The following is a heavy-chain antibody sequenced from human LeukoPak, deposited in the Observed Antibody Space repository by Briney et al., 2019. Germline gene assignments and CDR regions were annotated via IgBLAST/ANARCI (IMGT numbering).Heavy chain of an antibody. V-gene: IGHV3-7*01. J-gene: IGHJ4*02. CDR2: IEDYGRQI. D-gene: IGHD4-17*01. Sequence: PGGSLRPSCAGSGFTFSSYWMTWVRQAPGKGLEWVANIEDYGRQIYYVDSVKRRFTISRDNANNSVYLQMNSLRDEDTAVYYCARVGRVTTPRYCDYWCQGTLVTVSS. CDR1: GFTFSSYW. CDR3: ARVGRVTTPRYCDY.